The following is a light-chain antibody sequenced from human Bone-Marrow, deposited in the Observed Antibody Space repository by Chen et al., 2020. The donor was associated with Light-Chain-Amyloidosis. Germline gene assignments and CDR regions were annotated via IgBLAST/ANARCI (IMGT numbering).Light chain of an antibody. CDR3: QQYGSSPRT. CDR2: GAS. J-gene: IGKJ1*01. CDR1: QSVRSNY. Sequence: EIVLTQSPGTLSLSPGERATLSCRASQSVRSNYLAWYQQTPGQAPRLLIYGASSRATGVPDRFSGSGSGADFTLTLSRLEPGDFAVYYCQQYGSSPRTFGQGTKVEIK. V-gene: IGKV3-20*01.